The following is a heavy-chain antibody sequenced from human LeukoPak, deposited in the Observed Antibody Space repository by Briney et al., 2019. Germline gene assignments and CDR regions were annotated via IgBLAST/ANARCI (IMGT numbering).Heavy chain of an antibody. Sequence: SVKVSCKASGGTFSSYAISWVRQAPGQGLEWMGGIIPIFGTANYAQKFQGRVTITADESTSTAYMELRSLRSDDTAVYYCAREAGTWLHRNLYYYYGMDVWGQGTTVTVSS. V-gene: IGHV1-69*13. J-gene: IGHJ6*02. CDR3: AREAGTWLHRNLYYYYGMDV. CDR1: GGTFSSYA. D-gene: IGHD6-19*01. CDR2: IIPIFGTA.